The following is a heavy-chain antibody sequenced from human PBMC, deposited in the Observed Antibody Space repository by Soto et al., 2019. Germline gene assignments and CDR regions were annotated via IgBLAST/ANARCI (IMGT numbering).Heavy chain of an antibody. Sequence: GESLTISCKASGYSFTNYWIGWVRQMPGKGLEWMCIIYPVDSHAIYSPSIQGQVTMSAAKSIITAYLQWSSLMASDTDLYYCARPYSGGPNDPFEVWGQGTMVTVSS. D-gene: IGHD1-26*01. J-gene: IGHJ3*01. CDR1: GYSFTNYW. CDR2: IYPVDSHA. V-gene: IGHV5-51*01. CDR3: ARPYSGGPNDPFEV.